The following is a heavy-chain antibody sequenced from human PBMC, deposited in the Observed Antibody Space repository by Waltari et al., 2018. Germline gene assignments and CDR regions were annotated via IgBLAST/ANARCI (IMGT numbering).Heavy chain of an antibody. CDR3: AESGYSSGWLNWFDP. D-gene: IGHD6-19*01. Sequence: QVQLQESGPGLVKPSETLSLTCTVSGGSISSYYWSWIRQPPGKGLEWIGYIYDSGSTNYNPSLKSRVTISVDTSKNQFSLKLSSVTAADTAVYYCAESGYSSGWLNWFDPWGQGTLVTVSS. CDR1: GGSISSYY. CDR2: IYDSGST. J-gene: IGHJ5*02. V-gene: IGHV4-59*01.